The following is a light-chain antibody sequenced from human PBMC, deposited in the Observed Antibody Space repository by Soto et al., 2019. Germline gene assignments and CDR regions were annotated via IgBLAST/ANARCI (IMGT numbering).Light chain of an antibody. Sequence: QSALTQPRSVSGSPGQSVTISCTGTSSDVGGYDYVSWYQEHPGTAPKLMIYDVMKRPSGVPDRFSGSKSGNTASLTISGLQADDEADYYCCSYAGSWVFGGGTQLTVL. CDR3: CSYAGSWV. J-gene: IGLJ3*02. V-gene: IGLV2-11*01. CDR2: DVM. CDR1: SSDVGGYDY.